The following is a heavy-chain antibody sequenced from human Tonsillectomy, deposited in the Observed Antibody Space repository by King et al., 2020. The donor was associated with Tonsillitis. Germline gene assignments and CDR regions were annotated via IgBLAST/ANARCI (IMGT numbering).Heavy chain of an antibody. D-gene: IGHD3-22*01. V-gene: IGHV2-5*01. J-gene: IGHJ4*02. CDR1: GFSLSTSGVG. CDR3: AHRGGPYYYDSSGYFDY. Sequence: TLKESGPTLVKPTQTLTLTCTFSGFSLSTSGVGVGWIRQPPGKALEWLALIYWNDDKRYSPSLKSRLTITKDISKNQVVLTMTNMDPVDTATYYYAHRGGPYYYDSSGYFDYWGQGTLVTVSS. CDR2: IYWNDDK.